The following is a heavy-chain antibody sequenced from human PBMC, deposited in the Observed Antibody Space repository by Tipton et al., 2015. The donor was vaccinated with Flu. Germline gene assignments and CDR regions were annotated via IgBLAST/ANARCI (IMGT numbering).Heavy chain of an antibody. CDR3: ASHSGYDWFRYYGMDV. D-gene: IGHD5-12*01. Sequence: QLAQSGAEVKKPGASVKVSCKASGYTFTSYDINWVRQATGQGLEWMGWMNPNSGNTGYAQKFQGRVTMTRNTSISTAYMELSSLRSEDPAVYYCASHSGYDWFRYYGMDVWGQGTTVTVSS. CDR2: MNPNSGNT. CDR1: GYTFTSYD. J-gene: IGHJ6*02. V-gene: IGHV1-8*01.